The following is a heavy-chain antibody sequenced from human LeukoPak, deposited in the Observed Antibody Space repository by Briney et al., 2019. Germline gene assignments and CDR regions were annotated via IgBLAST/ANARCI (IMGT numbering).Heavy chain of an antibody. CDR2: IYYSGST. CDR3: AKKESITMVRGVISPYFDY. D-gene: IGHD3-10*01. CDR1: GGSISSGDYY. J-gene: IGHJ4*02. Sequence: SQTLSLTCTVSGGSISSGDYYWSWIRQPPGKGLEWIGYIYYSGSTYYNPSLKSRVTISVDTSKNQFSLKLSSVTAADTAVYYCAKKESITMVRGVISPYFDYWGQGTLVTVSS. V-gene: IGHV4-30-4*01.